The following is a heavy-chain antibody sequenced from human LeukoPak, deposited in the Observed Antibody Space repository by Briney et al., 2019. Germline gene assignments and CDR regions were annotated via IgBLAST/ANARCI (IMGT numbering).Heavy chain of an antibody. CDR1: GGSISSGGYY. J-gene: IGHJ5*02. CDR3: AREGSSGYGDYGNWFDP. D-gene: IGHD4-17*01. V-gene: IGHV4-31*03. CDR2: IYYSGST. Sequence: SETLSLTCTVSGGSISSGGYYWSWIRQHPGKGLEWIGYIYYSGSTYYNPSLKSRVTISVDTSKNQFSLKLSSVTAADTAVYYCAREGSSGYGDYGNWFDPWGQGTLVTVSS.